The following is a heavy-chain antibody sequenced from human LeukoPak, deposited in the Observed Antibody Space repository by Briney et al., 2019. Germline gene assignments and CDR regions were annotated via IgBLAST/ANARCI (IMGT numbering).Heavy chain of an antibody. D-gene: IGHD3-16*01. Sequence: ASVKVSFKASGSTFTVYYLHLERQAPGQGLEWMGLINPNSGGTNYAQKFQGRVTMTSDTSISTAYMELRRLRSDDTAVYYCARSWGGYSDWFDPWGQGTLVTVSS. CDR1: GSTFTVYY. V-gene: IGHV1-2*02. CDR3: ARSWGGYSDWFDP. J-gene: IGHJ5*02. CDR2: INPNSGGT.